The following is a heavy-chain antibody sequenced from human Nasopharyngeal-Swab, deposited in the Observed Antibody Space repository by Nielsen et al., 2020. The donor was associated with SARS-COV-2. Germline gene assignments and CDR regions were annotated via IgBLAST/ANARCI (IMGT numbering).Heavy chain of an antibody. D-gene: IGHD3-10*01. CDR1: GGSISSSSYY. V-gene: IGHV4-39*07. Sequence: SETLSLTCTVSGGSISSSSYYWGWIRQPPGKGLEWIGSIYYSGSTYYNPSLKSRVTISVDTSKNQFSLKLSSVTAADTAVYYCARPFREPSRYYCGMDVWGQGTTVTVSS. CDR3: ARPFREPSRYYCGMDV. J-gene: IGHJ6*02. CDR2: IYYSGST.